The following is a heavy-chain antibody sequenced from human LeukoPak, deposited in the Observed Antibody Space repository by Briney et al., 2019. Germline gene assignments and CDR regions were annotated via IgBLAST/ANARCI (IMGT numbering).Heavy chain of an antibody. CDR1: GFTFSSYG. J-gene: IGHJ6*03. CDR3: AREPGIAAAAARNYYYYYMDV. Sequence: GGSLRLSCAASGFTFSSYGMHWVRLAPGKGLEWVAVIWYDGSNKYYADSVEGRFTISRDNSKNTLYLQMNSLRAEDTAVYYCAREPGIAAAAARNYYYYYMDVWGKGTTVTVSS. D-gene: IGHD6-13*01. V-gene: IGHV3-33*01. CDR2: IWYDGSNK.